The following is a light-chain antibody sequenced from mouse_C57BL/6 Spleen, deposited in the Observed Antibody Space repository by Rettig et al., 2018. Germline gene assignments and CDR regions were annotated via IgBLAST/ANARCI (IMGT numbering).Light chain of an antibody. Sequence: QMNQSPSSLSASLGDTITITCHASQNINVWLSWYQQKPGNIPKLLIYKASNLHTGVPSRFSGSGSGTGFTLTISSLQPEDIATYYCQQGQSYPWTFGGGTKLEIK. J-gene: IGKJ1*01. CDR3: QQGQSYPWT. CDR1: QNINVW. CDR2: KAS. V-gene: IGKV11-125*01.